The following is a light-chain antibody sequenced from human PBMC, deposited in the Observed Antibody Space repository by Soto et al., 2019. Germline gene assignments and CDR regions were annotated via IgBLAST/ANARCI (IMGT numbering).Light chain of an antibody. CDR2: AVS. CDR1: QSVRNN. J-gene: IGKJ1*01. CDR3: QQYNKWPPLT. V-gene: IGKV3-15*01. Sequence: EIVMTQSPATLSVSPGEGATLFCRASQSVRNNLAWYQQKPGLAPRLLIYAVSTRATGIPARFSGNGSETEFTLTISSLQSDDFALYYCQQYNKWPPLTFGQETKVEIK.